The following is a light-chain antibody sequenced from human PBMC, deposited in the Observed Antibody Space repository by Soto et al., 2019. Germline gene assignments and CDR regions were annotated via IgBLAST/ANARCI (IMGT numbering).Light chain of an antibody. V-gene: IGKV1-39*01. CDR2: GAS. CDR3: QQSYSTPA. J-gene: IGKJ2*01. CDR1: QSISNY. Sequence: DIQMTQSPSSLSASVGDRVTITCRASQSISNYLNWYQQKPGKAPQLLIFGASSLQGGVPSRFSGSGSGTDFTLTISSLQPEDFASYYCQQSYSTPAFGQGTKLEI.